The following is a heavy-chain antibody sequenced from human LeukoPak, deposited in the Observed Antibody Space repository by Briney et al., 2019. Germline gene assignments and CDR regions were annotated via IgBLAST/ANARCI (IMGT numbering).Heavy chain of an antibody. CDR3: AREGRDGSRYYFDY. CDR2: INHSGST. V-gene: IGHV4-34*01. D-gene: IGHD5-24*01. J-gene: IGHJ4*02. Sequence: SETLSLTCAVYGGSFSDYYWNWLRQPPGKGLEWIGEINHSGSTDYNPSLKSRVSISVDTSKNQFSLKLNSVTAADTAVYYCAREGRDGSRYYFDYWSQGTLVTVSS. CDR1: GGSFSDYY.